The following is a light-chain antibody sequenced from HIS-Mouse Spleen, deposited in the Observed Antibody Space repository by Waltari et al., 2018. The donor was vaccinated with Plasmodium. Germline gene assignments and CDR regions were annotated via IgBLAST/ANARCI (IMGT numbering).Light chain of an antibody. V-gene: IGKV1-39*01. J-gene: IGKJ4*01. CDR3: QQSYSTPLT. Sequence: DIQITQSPSSLSASVGERVILTCRASQSISSYLNLYQQKPWKAPKLLIYAASSLQSGVPSRFSGSGSGTDFTLTISSLQPEDFATYYCQQSYSTPLTFGGGTKVEIK. CDR2: AAS. CDR1: QSISSY.